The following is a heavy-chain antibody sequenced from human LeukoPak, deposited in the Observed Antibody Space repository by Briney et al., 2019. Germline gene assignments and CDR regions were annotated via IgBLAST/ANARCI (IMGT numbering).Heavy chain of an antibody. V-gene: IGHV3-33*01. CDR2: IWYDGSNE. CDR1: GFTFSSYG. J-gene: IGHJ4*02. Sequence: GGSLRLSCAASGFTFSSYGMHWVRQAPGKGLEWVAIIWYDGSNEQYADSVKGRFTISRDHSESTLYLQMNSPRAEDTAVYYCPREGPPYDRMAAFDSWGQGTLVSVSS. CDR3: PREGPPYDRMAAFDS. D-gene: IGHD3-22*01.